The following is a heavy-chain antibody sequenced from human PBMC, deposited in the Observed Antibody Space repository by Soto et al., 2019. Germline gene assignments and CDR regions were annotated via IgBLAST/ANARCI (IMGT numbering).Heavy chain of an antibody. CDR3: ARETTYYYGSGSYSRPFDY. Sequence: QVQLQESGPGLVKPSQTLSLTCTVSGGSISSGGYYWSWIRRHPGKGLEWIGYIYYSGSTYYNPSLKSRVTISVDTSKNQFSLKLSSVTAADTAVYYCARETTYYYGSGSYSRPFDYWGQGTLVTVSS. D-gene: IGHD3-10*01. CDR2: IYYSGST. CDR1: GGSISSGGYY. J-gene: IGHJ4*02. V-gene: IGHV4-31*03.